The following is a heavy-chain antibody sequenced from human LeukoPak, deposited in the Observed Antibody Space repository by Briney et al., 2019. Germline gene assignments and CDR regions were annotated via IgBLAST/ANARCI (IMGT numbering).Heavy chain of an antibody. CDR3: ASGLNRIVQAAIFART. CDR2: INHSGST. V-gene: IGHV4-34*01. CDR1: GGSISSYY. J-gene: IGHJ4*02. D-gene: IGHD2-2*02. Sequence: SETLSLTCTVSGGSISSYYWSWIRQPPGKGLEWIGEINHSGSTNYNPSLKSRVTISVDTSENQFSLKLSSVTAADTAVYYCASGLNRIVQAAIFARTWGQGTLVTVSS.